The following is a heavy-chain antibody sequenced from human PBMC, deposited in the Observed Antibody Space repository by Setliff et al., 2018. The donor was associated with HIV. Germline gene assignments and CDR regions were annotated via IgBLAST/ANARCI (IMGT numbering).Heavy chain of an antibody. V-gene: IGHV1-69*10. D-gene: IGHD2-15*01. CDR2: IIPILGVA. CDR3: ARGPEEGDCSGGSCYGNFDP. J-gene: IGHJ5*02. CDR1: GGTFNTYV. Sequence: SVKVSCKASGGTFNTYVISWLRQAPGQGLEWMGGIIPILGVANYAQKFQGRLTITADKSTNTAYMELSSLKSDDTAVYYCARGPEEGDCSGGSCYGNFDPWSQGTLVTVSS.